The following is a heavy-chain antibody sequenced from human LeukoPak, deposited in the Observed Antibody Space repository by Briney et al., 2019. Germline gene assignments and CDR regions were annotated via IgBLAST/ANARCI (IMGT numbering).Heavy chain of an antibody. J-gene: IGHJ5*02. D-gene: IGHD3-22*01. CDR3: GRHGGYDSSGYWFDP. Sequence: PSETLSLTCTVSGGSISSYYWSWIRQPPGKGLEWIGYIYYTGSINYNPSLKSRVTISVDTSKNQFSLKLSSVIAADTAVYYCGRHGGYDSSGYWFDPWGQGTQVTVSS. V-gene: IGHV4-59*08. CDR1: GGSISSYY. CDR2: IYYTGSI.